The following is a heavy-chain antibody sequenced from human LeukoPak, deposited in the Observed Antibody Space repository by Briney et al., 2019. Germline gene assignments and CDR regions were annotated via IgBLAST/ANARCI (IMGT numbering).Heavy chain of an antibody. V-gene: IGHV3-21*01. CDR3: ASFTVAKLNAFDI. CDR2: ISSISSYI. CDR1: GFTFSSYS. D-gene: IGHD4-23*01. Sequence: GGSLRLSCAASGFTFSSYSMNWVRQAPGKGLEGVSSISSISSYIYYADSVKGRFTISRDNAKPSLYLQMNSLRAEDTAVYYCASFTVAKLNAFDIWGQGTMVTVSS. J-gene: IGHJ3*02.